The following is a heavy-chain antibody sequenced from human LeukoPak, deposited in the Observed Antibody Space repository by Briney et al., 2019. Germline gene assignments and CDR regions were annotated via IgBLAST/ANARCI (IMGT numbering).Heavy chain of an antibody. CDR2: MYCSGGT. J-gene: IGHJ3*02. CDR1: GGSISSYY. V-gene: IGHV4-59*08. D-gene: IGHD3-10*01. CDR3: ARHGGMVRGFSDAFDI. Sequence: SETLSLTCTVSGGSISSYYWSWIRQPPGKGLEWIGYMYCSGGTNFNPSLKSRVTMSVDTSKNQFSLKLYSVTAADTALYYCARHGGMVRGFSDAFDIWGQGTMVTVSS.